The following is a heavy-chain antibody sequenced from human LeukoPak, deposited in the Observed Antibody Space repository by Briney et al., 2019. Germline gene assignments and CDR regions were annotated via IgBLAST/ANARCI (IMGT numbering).Heavy chain of an antibody. V-gene: IGHV3-23*01. CDR2: ISGSGDST. J-gene: IGHJ4*02. D-gene: IGHD6-6*01. CDR1: GFTFSSYA. Sequence: PGVSLRLSCAASGFTFSSYAMNWVRQAPGKGLEWVSTISGSGDSTYYADSVKGRFTIARDNSKNTLYLQMNSLRAEDTAVYYCAKGIFYSSSSVDYWGQGTLVTVSS. CDR3: AKGIFYSSSSVDY.